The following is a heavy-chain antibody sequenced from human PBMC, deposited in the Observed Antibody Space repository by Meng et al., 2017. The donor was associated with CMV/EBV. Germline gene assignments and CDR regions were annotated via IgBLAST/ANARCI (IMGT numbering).Heavy chain of an antibody. J-gene: IGHJ4*02. V-gene: IGHV4-34*01. Sequence: SYPLSLSCTFYVVSFSGYSWTWIRQSPAKGLEWIGNIKDTGTTNYTPSLKSRVSILVDTSKNQFSLKLKSVTGADTAIYYCARGAPGYWGQGTLVTVSS. CDR3: ARGAPGY. CDR2: IKDTGTT. CDR1: VVSFSGYS.